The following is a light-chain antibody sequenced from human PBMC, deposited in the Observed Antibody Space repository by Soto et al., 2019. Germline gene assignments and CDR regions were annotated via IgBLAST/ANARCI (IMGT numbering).Light chain of an antibody. CDR2: VAS. J-gene: IGKJ2*01. V-gene: IGKV1-17*01. CDR1: QGIRNY. CDR3: LQHNTYPYT. Sequence: IQMTQSPSSLSASVGDTVTVTCRASQGIRNYLNWFQQKPGKAPKRLISVASTLQSGVPSRFSGSGSGTEFTLTINSLQPEDSATYYCLQHNTYPYTFGQGTKVDIK.